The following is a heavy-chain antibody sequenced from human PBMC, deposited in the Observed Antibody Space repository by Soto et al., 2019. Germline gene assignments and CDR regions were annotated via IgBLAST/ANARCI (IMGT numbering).Heavy chain of an antibody. CDR2: ISVSGGET. V-gene: IGHV3-23*01. D-gene: IGHD6-19*01. J-gene: IGHJ1*01. Sequence: EVQLLESGGGLVQPGGSRRLSCTASGFAFTNFEMSWARQASGKGLEWVSFISVSGGETHYADSVKGRFTISRDNSKNTLYWQMNSLRVEDMAVYYCVEGGWLYDWGQGTL. CDR1: GFAFTNFE. CDR3: VEGGWLYD.